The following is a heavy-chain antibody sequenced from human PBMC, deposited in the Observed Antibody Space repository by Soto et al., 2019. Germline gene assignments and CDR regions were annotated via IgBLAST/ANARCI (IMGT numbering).Heavy chain of an antibody. CDR2: ISSSSSTI. CDR3: ASNSQDIVVAPADFYYYYGMDV. CDR1: GFTFSSYS. J-gene: IGHJ6*02. D-gene: IGHD2-2*01. Sequence: EVQLVESGGGLVQPGGSLRLSCAASGFTFSSYSMNWVRQAPGKGLEWVSYISSSSSTIYYADSVKGRFTISRDNAKNSLYLQMNSLRDEDTALYYCASNSQDIVVAPADFYYYYGMDVWGQGTTVTVSS. V-gene: IGHV3-48*02.